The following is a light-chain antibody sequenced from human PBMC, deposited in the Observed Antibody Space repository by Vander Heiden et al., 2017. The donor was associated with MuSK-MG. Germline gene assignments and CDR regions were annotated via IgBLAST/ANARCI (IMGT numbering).Light chain of an antibody. Sequence: QSVLTQPPSASGTPGQRATISCSGITSNIGSNTVNCYQQLPGTAPKLLIFRNNQRPSGVPDRFSGSKSGTSASLAISGLQSEDEADYYCATWDDSLNGLVFGGGTKLTVL. CDR2: RNN. V-gene: IGLV1-44*01. CDR3: ATWDDSLNGLV. J-gene: IGLJ2*01. CDR1: TSNIGSNT.